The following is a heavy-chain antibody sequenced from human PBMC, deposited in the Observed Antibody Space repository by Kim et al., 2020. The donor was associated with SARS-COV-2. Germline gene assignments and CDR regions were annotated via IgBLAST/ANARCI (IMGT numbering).Heavy chain of an antibody. CDR2: IRYKTKSYST. CDR1: GFIFSDHY. D-gene: IGHD3-3*01. CDR3: ARASSWSGYHTFDY. J-gene: IGHJ4*02. Sequence: GGSLRLSCAASGFIFSDHYMDWVRQAPGKGLEWVARIRYKTKSYSTEYAASVKGRFTISRDDSKNSLYLQMNSLKPEDTAVYYCARASSWSGYHTFDYWGQGTLVTASS. V-gene: IGHV3-72*01.